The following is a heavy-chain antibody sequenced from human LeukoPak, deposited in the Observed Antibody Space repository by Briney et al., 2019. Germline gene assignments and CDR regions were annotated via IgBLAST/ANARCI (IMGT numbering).Heavy chain of an antibody. V-gene: IGHV4-4*07. CDR3: ARDRLTYYGSGRSGMDV. Sequence: SETLSLTCTVSGGSISSYYWSWIWQPAGKGLEWIGRIYTSGSTNYNPSLKSRVTMSVDTSKNQFSLKLSSVTAADTAVYYCARDRLTYYGSGRSGMDVWGQGTTVTVSS. D-gene: IGHD3-10*01. J-gene: IGHJ6*02. CDR1: GGSISSYY. CDR2: IYTSGST.